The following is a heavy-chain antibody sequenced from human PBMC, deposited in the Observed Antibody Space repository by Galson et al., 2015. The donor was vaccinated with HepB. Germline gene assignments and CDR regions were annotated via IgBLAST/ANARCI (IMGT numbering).Heavy chain of an antibody. D-gene: IGHD6-13*01. V-gene: IGHV3-9*01. Sequence: RLSCAASGFTFDDYAMHWVRQGPGKGLEWVARISWKSGSIGYADSVKGRFIISRDDAKNSLYLQMNSLKTEDTALYYCAKERRYSSSWYLGNWGKGTLVTVSS. CDR3: AKERRYSSSWYLGN. CDR2: ISWKSGSI. CDR1: GFTFDDYA. J-gene: IGHJ4*02.